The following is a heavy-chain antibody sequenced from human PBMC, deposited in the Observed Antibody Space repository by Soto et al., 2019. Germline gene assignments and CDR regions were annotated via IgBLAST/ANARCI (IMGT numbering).Heavy chain of an antibody. CDR3: ARQWSSRPYSWLDS. V-gene: IGHV1-2*02. D-gene: IGHD3-10*01. CDR2: INPNSGGT. CDR1: GYTFTGYY. Sequence: VASVKVSCKASGYTFTGYYIHWVRQAPGQGLEWMGWINPNSGGTDSAQKFQGRVTMTRDTSISTVYMELRSLGADDTAVYYCARQWSSRPYSWLDSWGQGTLVTVSS. J-gene: IGHJ5*01.